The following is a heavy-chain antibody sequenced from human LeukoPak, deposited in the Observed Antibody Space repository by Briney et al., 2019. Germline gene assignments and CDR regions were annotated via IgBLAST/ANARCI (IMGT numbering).Heavy chain of an antibody. J-gene: IGHJ4*02. CDR1: GFTFSSYV. CDR3: AKDAEYSSGWYEPFDY. V-gene: IGHV3-23*01. D-gene: IGHD6-19*01. Sequence: GGALRLSCVASGFTFSSYVMSWVRQAPGKGLEWVSIIGGGGAATYYADSVKGRFTISRDNSKNTLYLQMNSLRAEDTAVYYCAKDAEYSSGWYEPFDYWGQGTLVTVSS. CDR2: IGGGGAAT.